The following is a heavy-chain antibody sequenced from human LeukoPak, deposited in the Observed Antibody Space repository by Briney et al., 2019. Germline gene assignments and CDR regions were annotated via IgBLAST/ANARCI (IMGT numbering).Heavy chain of an antibody. Sequence: GASMKVSCKASGYTFTGYYMHWVRQAPGQGLEWMGWINPNSGGTNYAQKFQGRVTMTRDTSISTAYMELSRLRSDDTAVYYCAGEKRDSTGGVNWFDPWGQGTLVTVSS. CDR2: INPNSGGT. CDR3: AGEKRDSTGGVNWFDP. V-gene: IGHV1-2*02. D-gene: IGHD2-2*01. J-gene: IGHJ5*02. CDR1: GYTFTGYY.